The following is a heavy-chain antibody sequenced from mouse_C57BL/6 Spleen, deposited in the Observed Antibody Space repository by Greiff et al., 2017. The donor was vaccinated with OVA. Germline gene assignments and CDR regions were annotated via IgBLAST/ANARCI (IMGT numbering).Heavy chain of an antibody. J-gene: IGHJ1*03. Sequence: VQLQQSGPELVKPGASVKISCKASGYTFTDYYMNWVKQSHGKSLEWIGDINPNNGGTSYNQKFKGKATLTVDKSSSTAYMELRSLTSEDSAVYYCARGTTVVRWYFDVWGTGTTVTVSS. CDR1: GYTFTDYY. V-gene: IGHV1-26*01. CDR3: ARGTTVVRWYFDV. CDR2: INPNNGGT. D-gene: IGHD1-1*01.